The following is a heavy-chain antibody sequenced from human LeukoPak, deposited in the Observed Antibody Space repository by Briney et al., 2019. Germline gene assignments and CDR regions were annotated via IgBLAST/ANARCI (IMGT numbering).Heavy chain of an antibody. D-gene: IGHD5-18*01. CDR2: IRQDGSQK. J-gene: IGHJ4*02. CDR3: ARDAAYGYDRFDS. CDR1: GFTFSSSW. V-gene: IGHV3-7*01. Sequence: PGGSLRLSCTASGFTFSSSWMSWVRQAPGRGLEWVASIRQDGSQKYYVDSVKGRFTISRDNAKNSLYLQMNSLRAEDTAVYYCARDAAYGYDRFDSWGQGTQVTVSS.